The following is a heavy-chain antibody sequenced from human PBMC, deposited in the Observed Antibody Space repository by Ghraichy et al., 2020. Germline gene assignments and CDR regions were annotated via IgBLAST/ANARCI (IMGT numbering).Heavy chain of an antibody. V-gene: IGHV4-39*01. CDR1: GGSISSSSYY. CDR3: ARPGTYYDFWSGYYSYYYYYMDV. D-gene: IGHD3-3*01. CDR2: IYYSGST. Sequence: SETLSLTCTVSGGSISSSSYYWGWIRQPPGKGLEWIGSIYYSGSTYYNPSLKSRVTISVDTSKNQFSLKLSSVTAADTAVYYCARPGTYYDFWSGYYSYYYYYMDVWGKGTTVTVSS. J-gene: IGHJ6*03.